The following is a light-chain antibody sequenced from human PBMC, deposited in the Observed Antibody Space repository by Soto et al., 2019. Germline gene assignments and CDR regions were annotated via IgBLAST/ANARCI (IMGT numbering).Light chain of an antibody. CDR3: ALYVGSGTVV. V-gene: IGLV8-61*01. CDR1: SASVLTSYY. CDR2: STN. J-gene: IGLJ2*01. Sequence: HTVVSQEPSFSVSPGETVTLTCGLTSASVLTSYYPSWYQQTPGQAPRTLIYSTNIRSSGVPDRFSGSILGNKAALTITGAQADDESDYYCALYVGSGTVVFGGGTKLTVL.